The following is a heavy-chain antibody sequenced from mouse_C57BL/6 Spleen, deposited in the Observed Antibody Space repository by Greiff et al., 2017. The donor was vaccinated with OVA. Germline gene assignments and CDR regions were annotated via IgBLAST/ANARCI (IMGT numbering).Heavy chain of an antibody. V-gene: IGHV1-15*01. CDR2: IDPETGGT. CDR3: TRGAFYYGNYFDY. D-gene: IGHD2-1*01. Sequence: SGAELVRPGASVTLSCKASGYTFTDYEMHWVKQTPVHGLEWIGAIDPETGGTAYNQKFKGKAILTADKSSSTAYMELRSLTSEDSAVYYCTRGAFYYGNYFDYWGQGTTLTVSS. J-gene: IGHJ2*01. CDR1: GYTFTDYE.